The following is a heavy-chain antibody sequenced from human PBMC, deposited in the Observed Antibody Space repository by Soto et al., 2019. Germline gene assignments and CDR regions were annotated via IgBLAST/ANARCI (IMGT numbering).Heavy chain of an antibody. CDR2: ISGGGGTT. Sequence: PGGSLRLSCAASGFTFSSYAMSWVRQAPGKGLEWVSAISGGGGTTYYTDSVKGRFTISRDNSKSTLYLQLYSLRAEDTAVYYCAKDLESLTDEITFKRDFDSWGQGTLVTVSS. D-gene: IGHD1-20*01. CDR1: GFTFSSYA. J-gene: IGHJ4*02. V-gene: IGHV3-23*01. CDR3: AKDLESLTDEITFKRDFDS.